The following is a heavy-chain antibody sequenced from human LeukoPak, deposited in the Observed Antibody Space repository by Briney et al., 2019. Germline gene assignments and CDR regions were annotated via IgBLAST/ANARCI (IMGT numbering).Heavy chain of an antibody. J-gene: IGHJ4*02. Sequence: ASVKVSCKASEYTFTDYYMHWVRQAPGQGLEWMGWINPNSGDTNYAQKFQGRVIMTRDPSISTAYMALTRLRSDDTAVYYCARDAWLVGTTNLYYFDYWGQGTLVTVSS. CDR1: EYTFTDYY. CDR2: INPNSGDT. D-gene: IGHD1-26*01. CDR3: ARDAWLVGTTNLYYFDY. V-gene: IGHV1-2*02.